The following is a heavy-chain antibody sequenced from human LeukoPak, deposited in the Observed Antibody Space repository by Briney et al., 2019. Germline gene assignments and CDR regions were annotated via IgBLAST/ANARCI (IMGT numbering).Heavy chain of an antibody. CDR2: ISAYNGNT. V-gene: IGHV1-18*01. CDR1: GYTFTNYG. CDR3: ARAQSGSYLGNWFDP. Sequence: ASVKVSCKASGYTFTNYGINWVRQAPEQGLEWMGWISAYNGNTNYEQKFQGRVTMTRDTSTSTVYMELSSLRSEDTAVYYCARAQSGSYLGNWFDPWGQGTLVTVSS. D-gene: IGHD1-26*01. J-gene: IGHJ5*02.